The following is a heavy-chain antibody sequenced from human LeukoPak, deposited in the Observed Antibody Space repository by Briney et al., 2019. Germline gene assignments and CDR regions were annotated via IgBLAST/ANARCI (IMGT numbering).Heavy chain of an antibody. J-gene: IGHJ4*02. V-gene: IGHV3-23*01. CDR3: AKDHPSSGWPTFEY. CDR2: ISGNAGST. CDR1: GFTLSSYA. D-gene: IGHD6-19*01. Sequence: GGSLRLSCAASGFTLSSYAMSWVRQAPGKGLEWVSLISGNAGSTYYADSVKGRFTISRDETENTVYLQMNNLRAEDTAVYYCAKDHPSSGWPTFEYWGQGTLVTVSP.